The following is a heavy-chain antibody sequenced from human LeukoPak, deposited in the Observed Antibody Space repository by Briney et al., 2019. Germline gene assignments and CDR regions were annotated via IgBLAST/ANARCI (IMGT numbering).Heavy chain of an antibody. CDR3: ARGCGYSYDTDY. CDR2: ISSSGSTI. CDR1: GFTFSSYS. Sequence: GGSLRLSCAASGFTFSSYSMKWVRQAPGKGLEWLSYISSSGSTIYYEESVKGRFTISRDNAKNSLYLQMNSLRAEDTAVYYCARGCGYSYDTDYWGQGTLVTVSS. J-gene: IGHJ4*02. D-gene: IGHD5-18*01. V-gene: IGHV3-48*01.